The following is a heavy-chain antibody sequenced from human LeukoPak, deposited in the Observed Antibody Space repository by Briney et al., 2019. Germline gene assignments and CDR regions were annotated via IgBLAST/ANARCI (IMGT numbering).Heavy chain of an antibody. J-gene: IGHJ6*02. CDR2: IYYSGST. CDR1: GGSISSYY. V-gene: IGHV4-59*08. D-gene: IGHD2-2*01. Sequence: ETLSLTCTVSGGSISSYYWRWIRQPPGKGLEWIGYIYYSGSTNYNPSLKSRVTISVDTSKNQFSLKLSSVTAADTAVYYCARYIVVDYYYGMDVWGQGTTVTVSS. CDR3: ARYIVVDYYYGMDV.